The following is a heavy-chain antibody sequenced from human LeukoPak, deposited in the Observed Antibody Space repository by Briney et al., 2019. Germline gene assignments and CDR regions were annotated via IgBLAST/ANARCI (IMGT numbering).Heavy chain of an antibody. J-gene: IGHJ6*03. CDR2: IYHSGST. CDR3: ARENQSPSYYYYYYYNDV. V-gene: IGHV4-38-2*02. CDR1: GYSISSGYY. Sequence: SETLSLTCTVSGYSISSGYYWGWIRQPPGKGLEWIGSIYHSGSTYYNPSLKSRVTISVDTSKNQFSLKLSSVTAADTAVYHCARENQSPSYYYYYYYNDVWGKGTTVTISS.